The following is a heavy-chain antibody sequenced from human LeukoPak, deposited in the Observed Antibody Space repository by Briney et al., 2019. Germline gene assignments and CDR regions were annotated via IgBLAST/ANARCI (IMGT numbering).Heavy chain of an antibody. CDR1: GYTSTVYV. V-gene: IGHV1-8*01. D-gene: IGHD6-13*01. CDR3: AVQQTWWFDP. Sequence: ASVKVSCKASGYTSTVYVITGCQQPMDQGLKWMGWMNPNSGNTGYAQKFQGRVTMTRNTSISTAYMELSSLRSEDTAVYYCAVQQTWWFDPWGQGTLVTVSS. CDR2: MNPNSGNT. J-gene: IGHJ5*02.